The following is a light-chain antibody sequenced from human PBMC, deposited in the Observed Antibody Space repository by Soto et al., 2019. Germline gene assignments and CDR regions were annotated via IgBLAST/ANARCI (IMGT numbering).Light chain of an antibody. J-gene: IGLJ1*01. CDR3: PSYDNRLSGYV. CDR2: GNT. CDR1: TSNIGAHYA. Sequence: QSVLTQPPSVSGAPGQRVTISCTGSTSNIGAHYAVHWYQQLPGKPPKLLIYGNTNRPSGVPDRFSGSKSGTSASLAIAGLQADDESDYYCPSYDNRLSGYVFGTGTKLTVL. V-gene: IGLV1-40*01.